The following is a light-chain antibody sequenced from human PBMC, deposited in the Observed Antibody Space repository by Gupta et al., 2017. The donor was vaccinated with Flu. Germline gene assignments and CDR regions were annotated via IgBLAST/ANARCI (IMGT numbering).Light chain of an antibody. CDR2: AAS. V-gene: IGKV1-39*01. CDR1: QSVSSY. J-gene: IGKJ3*01. Sequence: DIQMTQSPSSLSASVGDRVTITCRASQSVSSYLNWYQQKPGKAPNLLIYAASTLQSGVPSRFSGSGSGTDFTLTISSLQPEDFATYYCHHSHSSVFTIGHGTKVDIK. CDR3: HHSHSSVFT.